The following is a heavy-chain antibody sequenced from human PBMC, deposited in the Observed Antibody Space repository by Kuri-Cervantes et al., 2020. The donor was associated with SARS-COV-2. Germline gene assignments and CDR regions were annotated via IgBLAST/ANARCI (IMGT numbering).Heavy chain of an antibody. CDR1: GFTFSSYA. CDR3: AKDRAAALK. V-gene: IGHV3-23*01. Sequence: GESLKISCAASGFTFSSYAMSWVRQAPGKGLEWVSAISGSGGSTYYAGSVKGRFTISRDNSKNTLYLQMNSLRAEDTAVYYCAKDRAAALKWGQGNLVNVSS. D-gene: IGHD6-13*01. CDR2: ISGSGGST. J-gene: IGHJ4*02.